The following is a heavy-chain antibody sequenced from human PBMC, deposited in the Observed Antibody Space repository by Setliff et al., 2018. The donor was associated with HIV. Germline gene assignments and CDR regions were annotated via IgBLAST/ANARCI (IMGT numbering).Heavy chain of an antibody. CDR1: GDSVSSNSAA. V-gene: IGHV6-1*01. Sequence: PSQTLSLTCAISGDSVSSNSAAWNWIRQSPSRGLEWLGRTYYRSKWYNDYAVSVKSRIIINPDTSKNQFSLQLNSVTPEDTAVYYCARGGKIAAAGGIFDYWGQGTLVTVSS. D-gene: IGHD6-13*01. CDR2: TYYRSKWYN. J-gene: IGHJ4*02. CDR3: ARGGKIAAAGGIFDY.